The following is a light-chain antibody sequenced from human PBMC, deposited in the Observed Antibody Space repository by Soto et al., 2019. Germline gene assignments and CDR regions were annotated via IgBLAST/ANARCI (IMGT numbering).Light chain of an antibody. CDR2: GVT. CDR3: NSYTYSNTDVV. V-gene: IGLV2-14*01. CDR1: SSDVGGYNY. J-gene: IGLJ2*01. Sequence: QSVLTQPASVSGSPGQSITISCTGTSSDVGGYNYVSWFQHHPGKAPKLLIYGVTNRPSGVSNRFSGSESGNTASLTISGLQAEDEGDYYCNSYTYSNTDVVFGGGTKVTVL.